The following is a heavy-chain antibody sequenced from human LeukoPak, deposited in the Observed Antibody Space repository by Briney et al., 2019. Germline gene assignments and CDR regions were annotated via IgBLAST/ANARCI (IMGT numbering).Heavy chain of an antibody. J-gene: IGHJ4*02. V-gene: IGHV4-59*12. CDR1: DGSISNYY. CDR2: ISYSGTT. Sequence: SETLSLTCTISDGSISNYYWIWIRQPPGKGLEWVGYISYSGTTKYNPSLKSRVTISLDTAENQFSLELSSVTAADTAVYYCARRGSGSYSPFDSWGQRTLVTVSS. D-gene: IGHD3-10*01. CDR3: ARRGSGSYSPFDS.